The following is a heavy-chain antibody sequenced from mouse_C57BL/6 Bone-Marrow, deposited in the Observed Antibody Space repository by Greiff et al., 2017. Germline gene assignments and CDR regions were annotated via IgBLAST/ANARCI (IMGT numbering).Heavy chain of an antibody. CDR3: ARSSTTVVAPYWYFDV. J-gene: IGHJ1*03. D-gene: IGHD1-1*01. CDR2: IFPGSGST. Sequence: QVQLQQSGPELVRPGASVKISCKAPGYTFTSHWMQWVRQRPGQGLAWIGEIFPGSGSTYSNEKFKGKATLTVDTSSSTAYMQLSSLTSEDSAVYFCARSSTTVVAPYWYFDVWGTGTTVTVSS. V-gene: IGHV1-56*01. CDR1: GYTFTSHW.